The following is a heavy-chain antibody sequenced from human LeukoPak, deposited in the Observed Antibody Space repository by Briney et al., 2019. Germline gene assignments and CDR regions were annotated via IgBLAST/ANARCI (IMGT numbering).Heavy chain of an antibody. CDR1: GFTFSSYG. D-gene: IGHD2-15*01. V-gene: IGHV3-74*01. CDR3: ARGYCSGGSCWLFQH. Sequence: GRSLRLSCAASGFTFSSYGMHWVRQAPGKGLVWVSRINSDGSSTSYADSVKGRFTISRDNAKNTLYLQMNSLRAEDTAVYYCARGYCSGGSCWLFQHWGQGTLVTVSS. J-gene: IGHJ1*01. CDR2: INSDGSST.